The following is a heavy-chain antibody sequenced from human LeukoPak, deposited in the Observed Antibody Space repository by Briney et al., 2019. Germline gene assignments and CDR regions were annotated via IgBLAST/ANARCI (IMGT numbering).Heavy chain of an antibody. CDR2: VTGSAGTK. CDR3: AKKTGATGFHPFDY. CDR1: GFTFSSYG. D-gene: IGHD1-1*01. Sequence: PGRSLRLSCAASGFTFSSYGMHWVRQAPGKGLEWVSGVTGSAGTKYYADSVKGRFTVSRDNSKNTLSLQMNSLRAEDTAVYYCAKKTGATGFHPFDYWGQGTLVTVSS. J-gene: IGHJ4*02. V-gene: IGHV3-23*01.